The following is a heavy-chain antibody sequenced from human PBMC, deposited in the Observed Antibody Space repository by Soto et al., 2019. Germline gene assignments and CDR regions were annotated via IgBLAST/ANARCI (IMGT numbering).Heavy chain of an antibody. Sequence: QVQLVESGGGVVQPGRSLRLSCAASGFTFKNYGMHWVRQAPGKGLEWVAVISFGGTDKYYTDSVKGRFSISRDNSKSTLDLQMNNLTADDTAVYYWAREQLLREGYFYAMDVWGQGTTVTVSS. V-gene: IGHV3-30*03. CDR2: ISFGGTDK. D-gene: IGHD1-26*01. J-gene: IGHJ6*02. CDR1: GFTFKNYG. CDR3: AREQLLREGYFYAMDV.